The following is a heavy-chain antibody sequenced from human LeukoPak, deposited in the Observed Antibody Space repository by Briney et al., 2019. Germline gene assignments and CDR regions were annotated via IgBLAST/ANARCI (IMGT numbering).Heavy chain of an antibody. CDR3: TRGRGPGSYYADS. Sequence: PGGSLRLSCTASGFNFGDYAMSWVRQAPGKGLEWVGFIRTKPHGAATEHAASVKGRFSISRDDSNSIVYLQMNSLKTEDTALYYCTRGRGPGSYYADSWGHGTLVTVSS. CDR1: GFNFGDYA. CDR2: IRTKPHGAAT. D-gene: IGHD3-10*01. J-gene: IGHJ5*01. V-gene: IGHV3-49*04.